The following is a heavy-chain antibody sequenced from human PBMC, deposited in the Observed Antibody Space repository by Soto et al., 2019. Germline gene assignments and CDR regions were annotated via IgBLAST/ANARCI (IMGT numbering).Heavy chain of an antibody. CDR3: ASIILGYCSSTSCPGHGWFDP. J-gene: IGHJ5*02. V-gene: IGHV4-34*01. CDR1: GGSFSGYY. D-gene: IGHD2-2*01. Sequence: QVQLQQWGAGLLKPSETLSLTCAVYGGSFSGYYWSWIRQPPGKGLEWIGEINHSGSTNYNPSLKSRAAISVDTSKTQFSLKLSSVTAADTAVYYCASIILGYCSSTSCPGHGWFDPWGQGTLVTVSS. CDR2: INHSGST.